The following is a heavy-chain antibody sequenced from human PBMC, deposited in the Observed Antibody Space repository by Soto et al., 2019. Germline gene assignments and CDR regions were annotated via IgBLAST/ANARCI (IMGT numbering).Heavy chain of an antibody. CDR3: AKSRGSYAYGGLYYYYGMDV. V-gene: IGHV3-30*18. D-gene: IGHD3-16*01. J-gene: IGHJ6*02. CDR2: ISYDGSNK. CDR1: GFTFSSYG. Sequence: GGSLRLSCAASGFTFSSYGMHWVRQAPGKGLEWVAVISYDGSNKYYADSVKGRFTISRDNSKNTLYLQMNSLRAEDTAVYYWAKSRGSYAYGGLYYYYGMDVWGQGTTVTVSS.